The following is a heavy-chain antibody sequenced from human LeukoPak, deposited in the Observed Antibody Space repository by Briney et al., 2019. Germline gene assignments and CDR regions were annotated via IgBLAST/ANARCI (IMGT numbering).Heavy chain of an antibody. CDR3: ARDLGQDIVAVPAALGPRDYYYGMDV. CDR2: ISSGSSYI. Sequence: GGSLRLSCAASGFTFSSYSMNWVRQAPGKGLEWVSSISSGSSYIYYADSVKGRFTISRDNAKNSLYLQMNSLRAEDTAAYYCARDLGQDIVAVPAALGPRDYYYGMDVWGKGTTVTVSS. V-gene: IGHV3-21*01. CDR1: GFTFSSYS. J-gene: IGHJ6*04. D-gene: IGHD2-2*01.